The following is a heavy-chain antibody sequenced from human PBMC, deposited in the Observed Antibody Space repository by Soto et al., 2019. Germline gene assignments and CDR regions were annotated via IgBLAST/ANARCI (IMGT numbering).Heavy chain of an antibody. CDR1: GFTVSSNY. CDR2: IYSGGST. J-gene: IGHJ4*02. V-gene: IGHV3-53*01. Sequence: EVQLVESGGGLIQPGGSLRLSCAASGFTVSSNYMSWVRQAPRKGLEWVSVIYSGGSTYYADSVKGRFTISRDNSKNTLYLQMNSLRAEDTAVYYCARSSHGALVHDYWGQGTLVTVSS. D-gene: IGHD2-8*02. CDR3: ARSSHGALVHDY.